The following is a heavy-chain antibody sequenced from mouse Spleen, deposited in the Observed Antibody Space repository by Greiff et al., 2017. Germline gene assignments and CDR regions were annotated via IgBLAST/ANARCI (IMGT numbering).Heavy chain of an antibody. J-gene: IGHJ4*01. Sequence: EVQLQQSGPELVKPGASVKIPCKASGYTFTDYNMDWVKQSHGKSLEWIGDINPNNGGTIYNQKFKGKATLTVDKSSSTAYMELRSLTSEDTAVYYCARSLRYPDYYAMDYWGQGTSVTVSS. CDR2: INPNNGGT. CDR3: ARSLRYPDYYAMDY. CDR1: GYTFTDYN. V-gene: IGHV1-18*01. D-gene: IGHD1-1*01.